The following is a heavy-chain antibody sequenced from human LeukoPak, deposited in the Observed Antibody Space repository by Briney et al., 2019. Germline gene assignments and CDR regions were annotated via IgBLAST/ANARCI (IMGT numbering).Heavy chain of an antibody. Sequence: SETLSLTCTVSGYSMSSGYYWGWIRQPPGKGLQWIGSIFHSGNSYYNPSLKSRVTISVDTSKNQFSLKVNSVTAADTAVYYCASFYCSGGSCYQYFSYYYMDVWGKGTTVTISS. CDR3: ASFYCSGGSCYQYFSYYYMDV. V-gene: IGHV4-38-2*02. CDR1: GYSMSSGYY. J-gene: IGHJ6*03. CDR2: IFHSGNS. D-gene: IGHD2-15*01.